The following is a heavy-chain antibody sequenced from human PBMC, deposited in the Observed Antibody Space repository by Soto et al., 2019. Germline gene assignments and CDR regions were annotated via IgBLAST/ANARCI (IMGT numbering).Heavy chain of an antibody. Sequence: GGSLRLSCAASGLSFSEYSMTWVRQAPGKGLQWVSAISGDTATTHYADSVKGRFTISRDNSRDTLYLQMNSLRVEDTAIYYCAKPLQQWLLQGSGVDVWGQGTTVTVSS. D-gene: IGHD6-19*01. CDR2: ISGDTATT. CDR1: GLSFSEYS. V-gene: IGHV3-23*01. CDR3: AKPLQQWLLQGSGVDV. J-gene: IGHJ6*02.